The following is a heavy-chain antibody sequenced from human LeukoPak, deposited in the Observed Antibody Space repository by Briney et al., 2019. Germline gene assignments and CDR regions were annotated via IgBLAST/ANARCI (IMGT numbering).Heavy chain of an antibody. CDR3: ARVPLGYGRMGYFDY. V-gene: IGHV3-9*01. CDR1: GFTFDDYA. CDR2: ISWNSGSI. J-gene: IGHJ4*02. Sequence: GGSLRLSCAASGFTFDDYAMHWVRQGPGKGLEWVSGISWNSGSIGYADSVKGRFTISRDNAKNSLYLQMNSLRAEDTAVYYCARVPLGYGRMGYFDYWGQGTLVTVSS. D-gene: IGHD5-18*01.